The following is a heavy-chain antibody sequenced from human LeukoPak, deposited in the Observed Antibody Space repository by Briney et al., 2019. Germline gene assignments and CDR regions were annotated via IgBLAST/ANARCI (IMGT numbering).Heavy chain of an antibody. V-gene: IGHV3-30*04. J-gene: IGHJ6*03. CDR1: GFTFSSYA. CDR2: ISYDGSNK. D-gene: IGHD2-15*01. Sequence: PGGSLRLSCAASGFTFSSYAMHWVRQAPGKGLEWVAVISYDGSNKYYADSVKGRFTISRDNSKNTLYLQMNSLRAEDTAVYYCARSVVVVVAATAYYYYMDVWGKGTTVTVSS. CDR3: ARSVVVVVAATAYYYYMDV.